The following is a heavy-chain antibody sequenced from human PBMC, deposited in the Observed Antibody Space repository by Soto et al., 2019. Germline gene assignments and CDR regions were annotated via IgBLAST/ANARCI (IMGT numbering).Heavy chain of an antibody. CDR3: ARDFHDYGAC. CDR2: IWYDGNTK. J-gene: IGHJ4*02. V-gene: IGHV3-33*01. Sequence: QVQLVESGGGVVQPGRSLRVSCAASGFMFRNYGMHWVRQAPGKGLEWVAVIWYDGNTKYYADSVKGRFTISRDNSKNTLYLHMNSLRVEDTAVYYCARDFHDYGACWGQGTLVTVSS. CDR1: GFMFRNYG.